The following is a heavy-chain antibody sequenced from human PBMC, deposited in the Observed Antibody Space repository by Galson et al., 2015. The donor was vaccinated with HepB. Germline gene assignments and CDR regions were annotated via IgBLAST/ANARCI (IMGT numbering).Heavy chain of an antibody. CDR3: ARVLQYYYDSSGAFDY. D-gene: IGHD3-22*01. CDR1: GYTFTSYA. J-gene: IGHJ4*02. CDR2: INAGNGNT. V-gene: IGHV1-3*01. Sequence: SVKVSCKASGYTFTSYAMHWVRQAPGQRLEWMGWINAGNGNTKYSQKFQGRVTITRDTSASTAYMELSSLRSEDTAVYYCARVLQYYYDSSGAFDYWGQGTLVTVSS.